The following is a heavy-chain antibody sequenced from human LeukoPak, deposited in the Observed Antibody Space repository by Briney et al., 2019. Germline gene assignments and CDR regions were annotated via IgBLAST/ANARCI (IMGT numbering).Heavy chain of an antibody. J-gene: IGHJ6*02. Sequence: PGGSLRLSCAASGFTFSSYSMNWVRQAPGKGLEWVSSISSSSSYIYYADSVKGRFTISRDNAKNSLYLQMNSLRAEDTAVYYCARVSPPLIAVASRMDVWGQGTTVTVSS. CDR3: ARVSPPLIAVASRMDV. D-gene: IGHD6-19*01. CDR1: GFTFSSYS. CDR2: ISSSSSYI. V-gene: IGHV3-21*01.